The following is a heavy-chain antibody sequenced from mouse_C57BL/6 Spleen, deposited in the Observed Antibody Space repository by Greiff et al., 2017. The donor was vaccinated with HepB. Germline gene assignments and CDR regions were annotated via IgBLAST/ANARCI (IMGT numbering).Heavy chain of an antibody. V-gene: IGHV14-1*01. CDR2: FDPEDGDT. CDR1: GFNIKDYY. CDR3: THYGSSFFDY. J-gene: IGHJ2*01. Sequence: EVQLQQSGAELVRPGASVKLSCTASGFNIKDYYMHWVKQRPEQGLEWIGRFDPEDGDTEYAPKFQGEATMTADTSSNTAYLQLSSLTSEDTAVYYCTHYGSSFFDYWGQGTTLTVSS. D-gene: IGHD1-1*01.